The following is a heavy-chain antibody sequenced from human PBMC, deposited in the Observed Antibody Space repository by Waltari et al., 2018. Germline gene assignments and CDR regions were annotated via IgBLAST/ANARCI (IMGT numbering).Heavy chain of an antibody. Sequence: QVQLVQSGAEVKKPGSSVKVSCKASGGTFSSYAISWVRQGPGQGREWMGRISPIFVTANSVQKFQGTVTITADNPTSTADMELSSLRSDDTAVDYCARTNDYSDYWGQGTLVTVSS. CDR1: GGTFSSYA. CDR3: ARTNDYSDY. V-gene: IGHV1-69*13. J-gene: IGHJ4*02. CDR2: ISPIFVTA.